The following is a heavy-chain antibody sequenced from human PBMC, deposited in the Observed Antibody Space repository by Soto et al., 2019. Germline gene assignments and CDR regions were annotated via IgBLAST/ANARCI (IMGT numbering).Heavy chain of an antibody. V-gene: IGHV3-53*01. CDR2: IYIGGTT. J-gene: IGHJ4*02. CDR3: ASSGSGSYYKDFDY. Sequence: PGGSLRLSCTASGVSVGSNYMSWVRQPPGKGLEWVSIIYIGGTTYYADSVKGRFTISRDNYKNTLYLQMNSLRAEDTAVYYCASSGSGSYYKDFDYWGQGTLVTVSS. D-gene: IGHD3-10*01. CDR1: GVSVGSNY.